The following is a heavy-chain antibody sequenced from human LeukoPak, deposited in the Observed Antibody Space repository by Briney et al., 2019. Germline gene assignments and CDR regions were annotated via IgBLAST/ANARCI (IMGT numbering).Heavy chain of an antibody. CDR3: ARVYYSSSYDYWYFNL. Sequence: KPSGTLSLTCAVSGDSISSSHWWSWVRQPPGKGLEWIGDIYHSGSTNYNPSLKSRVTISLDKSKNHFSLKLNSVTAADTAVYYCARVYYSSSYDYWYFNLWGRGTLVTVSS. CDR1: GDSISSSHW. CDR2: IYHSGST. D-gene: IGHD6-13*01. J-gene: IGHJ2*01. V-gene: IGHV4-4*02.